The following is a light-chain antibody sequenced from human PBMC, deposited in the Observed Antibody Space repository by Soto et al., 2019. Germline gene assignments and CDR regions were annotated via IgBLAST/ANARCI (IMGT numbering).Light chain of an antibody. J-gene: IGLJ2*01. Sequence: QSALTQPASVSGSPGQSITISCTGTSNDVGSYNLVSWYQQHPGKAPKLMIYEGSKRPSGVSNRFSGSKSDNTASLTISGLQAEDEADYYCCSYAGSGTFVFGGGTKLT. CDR1: SNDVGSYNL. CDR3: CSYAGSGTFV. CDR2: EGS. V-gene: IGLV2-23*03.